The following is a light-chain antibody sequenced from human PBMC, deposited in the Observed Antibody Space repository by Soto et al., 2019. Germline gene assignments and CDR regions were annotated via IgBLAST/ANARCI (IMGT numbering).Light chain of an antibody. CDR1: SSNIGAGYD. Sequence: QSVLTQPPSVSGAPGQRVTISCTGSSSNIGAGYDVHWYQQLPGTAPKLLIYGNSNRPSGVPDRFSGSKSGTSASLAITGLQAEDEADYYCQSYDSSHVVFGGGTKPTV. CDR2: GNS. J-gene: IGLJ2*01. CDR3: QSYDSSHVV. V-gene: IGLV1-40*01.